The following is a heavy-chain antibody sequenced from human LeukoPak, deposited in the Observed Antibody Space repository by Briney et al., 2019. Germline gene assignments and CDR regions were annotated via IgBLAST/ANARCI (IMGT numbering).Heavy chain of an antibody. V-gene: IGHV1-2*02. Sequence: ASVKVSCRASGYTFSGYYMHWVRQAPGQGLEWMGWINPKSGGTNYAQKFQGRVTMTRDTSISTAYMVLSRLRFDDTAVYYCASGSSFDSSGRGFDYWGQGTLVTVSS. CDR3: ASGSSFDSSGRGFDY. J-gene: IGHJ4*02. CDR1: GYTFSGYY. CDR2: INPKSGGT. D-gene: IGHD3-22*01.